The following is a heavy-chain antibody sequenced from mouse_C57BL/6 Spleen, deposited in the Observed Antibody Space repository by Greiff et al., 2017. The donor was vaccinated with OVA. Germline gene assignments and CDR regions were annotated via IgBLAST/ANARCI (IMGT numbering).Heavy chain of an antibody. CDR3: GRGDFDY. J-gene: IGHJ2*01. CDR1: GFTFTSYW. CDR2: IDPNSGGT. V-gene: IGHV1-72*01. Sequence: VQLQQPGAEFVKPGASVKLSCKASGFTFTSYWMHWVQQRPGRGLEWIGSIDPNSGGTKYNETFKSKATLTVDKPYSTAYMQLSSLTSEGSAVDYCGRGDFDYWGQGTTLTVSS.